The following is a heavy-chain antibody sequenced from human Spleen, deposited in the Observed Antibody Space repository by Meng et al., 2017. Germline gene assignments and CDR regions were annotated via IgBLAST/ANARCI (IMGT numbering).Heavy chain of an antibody. D-gene: IGHD1-14*01. CDR3: TTGDYCGF. CDR2: IRSKTNNYAT. J-gene: IGHJ4*02. CDR1: GFPFCGSA. Sequence: LLGSGGGAVRSWGPLPLSCVAAGFPFCGSAMHWVSEASGKGLEWVGRIRSKTNNYATAYGESAKGRFTISRDDSKNTAYLQMNSLESGDTAVYYCTTGDYCGFWGQGTLVTVSS. V-gene: IGHV3-73*01.